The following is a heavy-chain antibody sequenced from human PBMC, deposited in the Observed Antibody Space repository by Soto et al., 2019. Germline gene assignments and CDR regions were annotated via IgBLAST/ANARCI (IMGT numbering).Heavy chain of an antibody. CDR1: GGSFSGYY. V-gene: IGHV4-34*01. CDR3: ALFGITIFGVVTHDY. Sequence: PSETLSLTCAVYGGSFSGYYWSWIRQPPGKGLEWIGEINHSGSTNYNPSLKSRVTISVDTSKNQFSLKLSSVTAADTAVYYCALFGITIFGVVTHDYWGQGTLVTVSS. CDR2: INHSGST. D-gene: IGHD3-3*01. J-gene: IGHJ4*02.